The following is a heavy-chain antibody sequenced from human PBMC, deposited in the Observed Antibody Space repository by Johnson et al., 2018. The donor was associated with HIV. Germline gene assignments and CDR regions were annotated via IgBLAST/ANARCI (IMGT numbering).Heavy chain of an antibody. CDR3: ARTRQGAFDI. V-gene: IGHV3-30*14. CDR1: EFTFSRFA. Sequence: QVQLVESGGGVAQPGKSLRLSCVACEFTFSRFAMHWVRQAPGKGLEWVAVIWYDGSNKFYADSVKGRFTISRDNSKNTVYLQMNSLRPQDTAVYYCARTRQGAFDIWGQGTMVTVSS. J-gene: IGHJ3*02. CDR2: IWYDGSNK.